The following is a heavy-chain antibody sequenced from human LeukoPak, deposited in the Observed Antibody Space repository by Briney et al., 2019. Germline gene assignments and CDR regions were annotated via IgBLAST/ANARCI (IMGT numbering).Heavy chain of an antibody. D-gene: IGHD3-22*01. V-gene: IGHV3-23*01. CDR3: AKASSDYHYIDF. CDR2: ITAGGAIT. Sequence: GGSLRLSCEVSGFTFNNYGMRWVRQAPGKGLEWVSTITAGGAITYYADSVKGRFIISRDDFTNTLHLQMNGLRVEDTAMYRCAKASSDYHYIDFWGQGTLVTVSS. CDR1: GFTFNNYG. J-gene: IGHJ4*02.